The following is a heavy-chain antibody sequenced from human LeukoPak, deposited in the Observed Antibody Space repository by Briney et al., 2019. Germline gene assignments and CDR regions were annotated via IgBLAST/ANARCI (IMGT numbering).Heavy chain of an antibody. D-gene: IGHD6-6*01. V-gene: IGHV3-21*01. CDR3: ARDEAALLGYYYYYMDV. J-gene: IGHJ6*03. Sequence: GGSLRLSCAASGFTFSSYSMNWVPQAPGKGLEWVSSISSSSSYIYYADSVKGRFTISRDNAKNSLYLQMNSLRAEDTAVYYCARDEAALLGYYYYYMDVWGKGTTVTVSS. CDR2: ISSSSSYI. CDR1: GFTFSSYS.